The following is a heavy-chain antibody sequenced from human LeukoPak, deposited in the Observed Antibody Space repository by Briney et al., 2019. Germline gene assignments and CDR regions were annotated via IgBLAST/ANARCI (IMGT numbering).Heavy chain of an antibody. Sequence: PGGSLRLSCVASGLPIADFAMHWVCQAPGKGLEWVSLISGDGVSTFYADSVKGRFSISRDNSKNSLSLEMNSLRTEDTAMYYCARESGKFDYWGQGTLVAVSS. V-gene: IGHV3-43*02. CDR1: GLPIADFA. CDR2: ISGDGVST. J-gene: IGHJ4*02. CDR3: ARESGKFDY.